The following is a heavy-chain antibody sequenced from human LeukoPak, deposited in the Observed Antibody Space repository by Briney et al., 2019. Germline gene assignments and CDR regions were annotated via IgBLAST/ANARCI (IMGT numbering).Heavy chain of an antibody. CDR1: GGSISSYY. CDR2: IYYSGST. J-gene: IGHJ5*02. CDR3: ARENGDSSGYYPNWFDP. D-gene: IGHD3-22*01. V-gene: IGHV4-59*01. Sequence: PSETLSLTCTVSGGSISSYYWSWIRQPPGKGLEWIGYIYYSGSTSYNPYLMSRGTISVDTSKNQLSLKVSSVTAPDTAVYYCARENGDSSGYYPNWFDPWGQGTQVTVPS.